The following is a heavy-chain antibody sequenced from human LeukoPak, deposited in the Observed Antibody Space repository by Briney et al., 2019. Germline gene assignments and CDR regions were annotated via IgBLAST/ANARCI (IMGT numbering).Heavy chain of an antibody. CDR1: GFTFSDYY. CDR3: ARNDILTGYRFDY. CDR2: ISSSGSTI. Sequence: GGSLRLSCAASGFTFSDYYMSWIRQAPGKGLEWVSYISSSGSTICYADSVKGRFTISRDNAKNSLYLQMNSLRAEDTAVYYCARNDILTGYRFDYWGQGTLVTVSS. V-gene: IGHV3-11*04. J-gene: IGHJ4*02. D-gene: IGHD3-9*01.